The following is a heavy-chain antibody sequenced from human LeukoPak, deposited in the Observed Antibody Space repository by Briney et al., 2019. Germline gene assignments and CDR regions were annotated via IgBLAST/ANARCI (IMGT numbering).Heavy chain of an antibody. CDR2: INPNSGGT. CDR3: ARVSGWHDAFDI. D-gene: IGHD6-19*01. CDR1: GYTFTGYY. Sequence: ASVKVSCKASGYTFTGYYMHWVRQAPGQGLEWMGWINPNSGGTNYAQKFQGRVTMTRDTSISTAYMELSRLRSDDTAVYYCARVSGWHDAFDIWGQGTMVTVSS. V-gene: IGHV1-2*02. J-gene: IGHJ3*02.